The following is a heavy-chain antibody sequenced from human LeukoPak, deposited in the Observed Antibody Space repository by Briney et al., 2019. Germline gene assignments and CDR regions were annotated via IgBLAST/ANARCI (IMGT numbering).Heavy chain of an antibody. D-gene: IGHD1-26*01. J-gene: IGHJ3*02. Sequence: SGPTLVNPTQPLTLTFTFSGFSLSTSGGGVGWIRQPPGKALEWLALIYWNDDKRYSPSLKSRLTITEDTSKNQVVLTMTNMDPVDTATYYCALIVGATGAFDIWGQGTMVTVSS. CDR1: GFSLSTSGGG. V-gene: IGHV2-5*01. CDR2: IYWNDDK. CDR3: ALIVGATGAFDI.